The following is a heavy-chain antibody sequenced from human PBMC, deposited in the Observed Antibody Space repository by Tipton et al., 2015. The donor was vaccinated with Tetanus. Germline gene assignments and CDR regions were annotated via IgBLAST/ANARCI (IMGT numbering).Heavy chain of an antibody. D-gene: IGHD3-10*01. CDR1: GDSIRSYY. V-gene: IGHV4-59*01. CDR2: IIYGGNG. CDR3: AGGLVRWYEP. J-gene: IGHJ5*02. Sequence: TLSLTCTVSGDSIRSYYLTWIRQPPGKGLQWIGYIIYGGNGVYNPSLQSRVSISADSSKNQFSLNVTSVTAADTAVYSCAGGLVRWYEPWGRGTLVSVSS.